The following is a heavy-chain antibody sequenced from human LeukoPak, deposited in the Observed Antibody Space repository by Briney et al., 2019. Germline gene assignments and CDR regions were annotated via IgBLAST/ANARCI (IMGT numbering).Heavy chain of an antibody. Sequence: PGGSLRLSCAASGFTFSGYAMSWFRQAPGKGLEWVSSISASGGSTYSADSVKGRFTISRDNSKNTLHLQMNSLRAEDTAIYYCPRGSSGPDYWGQGTLVTVSS. D-gene: IGHD6-19*01. J-gene: IGHJ4*02. CDR3: PRGSSGPDY. V-gene: IGHV3-23*01. CDR2: ISASGGST. CDR1: GFTFSGYA.